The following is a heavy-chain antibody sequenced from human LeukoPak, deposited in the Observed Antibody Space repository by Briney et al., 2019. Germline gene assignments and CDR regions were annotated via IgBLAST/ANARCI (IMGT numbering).Heavy chain of an antibody. V-gene: IGHV3-23*01. D-gene: IGHD2-15*01. CDR3: AKAVAAGRGDYYYYGMDV. CDR1: GFTFSSYA. CDR2: ISGSGGST. Sequence: GGSLRLSCAASGFTFSSYAMGWVRQGPGKGLEWVSGISGSGGSTYYADSVKGRFTISRDNSKNTLYLQMNSLRAEDTAVYYCAKAVAAGRGDYYYYGMDVWGQGTTVTVSS. J-gene: IGHJ6*02.